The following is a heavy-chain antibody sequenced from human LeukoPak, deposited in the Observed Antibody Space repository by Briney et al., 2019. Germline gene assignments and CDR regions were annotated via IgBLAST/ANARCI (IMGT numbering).Heavy chain of an antibody. D-gene: IGHD7-27*01. CDR3: ARWGPNVVAYFDY. V-gene: IGHV3-30*04. CDR1: GFTFSSYA. J-gene: IGHJ4*02. Sequence: GGSLRLSCAASGFTFSSYAMHWVRQAPGKGLEWVAVISYDGSKKYYADSVKGRFTISRDNSKNTLYLQMNSLRAEDTAVYYCARWGPNVVAYFDYWGQGTLVTVSS. CDR2: ISYDGSKK.